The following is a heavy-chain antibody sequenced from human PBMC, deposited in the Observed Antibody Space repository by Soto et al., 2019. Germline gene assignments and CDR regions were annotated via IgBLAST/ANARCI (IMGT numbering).Heavy chain of an antibody. Sequence: QVQLVQSGAEVKKPGASVKVSCKASGYTFTSYDITWVRQATGQGLEWMGWMNPNSGNTGYAQKCQGRVTMTRNSSISTAYRELSSLRSEATAVYDCARAQRLGYCNSTSCYATDALDIWGQGTMVTVSS. CDR2: MNPNSGNT. CDR3: ARAQRLGYCNSTSCYATDALDI. J-gene: IGHJ3*02. V-gene: IGHV1-8*01. D-gene: IGHD2-2*01. CDR1: GYTFTSYD.